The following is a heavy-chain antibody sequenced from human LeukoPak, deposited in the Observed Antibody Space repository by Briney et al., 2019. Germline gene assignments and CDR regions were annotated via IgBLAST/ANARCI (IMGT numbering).Heavy chain of an antibody. CDR1: GFTFSNHG. CDR3: AKALYISNWFYFDY. J-gene: IGHJ4*02. CDR2: IRHDGTTK. V-gene: IGHV3-30*02. Sequence: GSLRLSCAASGFTFSNHGIHWVRQAPGKGLEWVAFIRHDGTTKYYADSVRGRFTISRDNSKNTLYLQMNSLRPADTAVYYCAKALYISNWFYFDYWGQGTLVTVSS. D-gene: IGHD4-11*01.